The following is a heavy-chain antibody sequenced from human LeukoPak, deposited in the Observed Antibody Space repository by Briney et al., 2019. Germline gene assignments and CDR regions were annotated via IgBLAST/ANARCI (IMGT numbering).Heavy chain of an antibody. CDR3: ASTSITIFGVVIDAFDI. D-gene: IGHD3-3*01. CDR1: GGSISSGSYY. V-gene: IGHV4-30-2*01. CDR2: IYHSGST. Sequence: PSETLSLTCTVSGGSISSGSYYWSWIRQPAGKGLEWIGYIYHSGSTYYNPSLKSRVTISVDRSKNQFSLKLSSVTAADTAVYYCASTSITIFGVVIDAFDIWGQGTMVTVSS. J-gene: IGHJ3*02.